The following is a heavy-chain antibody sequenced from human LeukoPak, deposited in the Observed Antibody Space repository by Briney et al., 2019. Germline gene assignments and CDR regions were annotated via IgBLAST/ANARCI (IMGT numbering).Heavy chain of an antibody. Sequence: SETLSLTCAVYGGSFSGYYWSWIRQPPGKGLEWIGEINHSGSTNYNPSLKSRVTISVDTSKNQFSLKLSSVTAADTAVYYWARRKTGNYYYYYMDVWGKGTTVTVSS. CDR3: ARRKTGNYYYYYMDV. CDR1: GGSFSGYY. CDR2: INHSGST. J-gene: IGHJ6*03. V-gene: IGHV4-34*01.